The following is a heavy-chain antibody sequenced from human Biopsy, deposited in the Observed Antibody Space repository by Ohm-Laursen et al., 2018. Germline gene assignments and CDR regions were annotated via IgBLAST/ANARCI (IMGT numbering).Heavy chain of an antibody. CDR3: ARATNSTGWPYYYFYGMDV. Sequence: SDTLSLTCTVSGDSISGGGYHWSWIRQTPGKGLEWIGYIYYSGSTNYNPSLKSRVTISVDTSKNQFSLRLNSVTAADTAVYYCARATNSTGWPYYYFYGMDVWGQGTTVTVSS. D-gene: IGHD2/OR15-2a*01. J-gene: IGHJ6*02. V-gene: IGHV4-61*08. CDR2: IYYSGST. CDR1: GDSISGGGYH.